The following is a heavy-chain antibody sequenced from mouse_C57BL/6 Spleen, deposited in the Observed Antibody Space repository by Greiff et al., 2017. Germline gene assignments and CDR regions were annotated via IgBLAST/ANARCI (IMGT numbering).Heavy chain of an antibody. V-gene: IGHV1-81*01. D-gene: IGHD1-1*01. Sequence: QVTLKVSGAELARPGASVKLSCKASGYTFTSYGISWVKQRTGQGLEWIGEIYPRSGNTYYNEKFKGKATLTADKSSSTAYMELRSLTSEDSAVYFCAREDITTVVSDYWGQGTTLTVSS. CDR1: GYTFTSYG. CDR3: AREDITTVVSDY. CDR2: IYPRSGNT. J-gene: IGHJ2*01.